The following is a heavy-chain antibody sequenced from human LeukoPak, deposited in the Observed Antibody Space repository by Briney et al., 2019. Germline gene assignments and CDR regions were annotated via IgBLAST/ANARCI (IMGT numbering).Heavy chain of an antibody. CDR3: ARGAGSTISNDAFDI. CDR1: GGSISSGSYT. J-gene: IGHJ3*02. D-gene: IGHD5-24*01. V-gene: IGHV4-30-4*07. CDR2: FFYSGST. Sequence: TSQTLSLTCAVSGGSISSGSYTWSWIRPPPGKGLEWIGYFFYSGSTYYNPSLKSRITISVDTSKNQFSLKLSSVTAADTAVYYCARGAGSTISNDAFDIWGQGTMVTVSS.